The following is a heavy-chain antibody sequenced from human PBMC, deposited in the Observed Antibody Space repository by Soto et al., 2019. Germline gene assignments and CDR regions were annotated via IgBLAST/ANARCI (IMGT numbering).Heavy chain of an antibody. D-gene: IGHD2-15*01. CDR1: GFTFSSYG. CDR3: WKDKIVRYSFDL. Sequence: GGSLRLSCAASGFTFSSYGMHWVRQAPGKGLEWVAVISYDGSNKYYADSVKGRFTISRDNSKNTLYLQMNSLRAEDTAVYYFWKDKIVRYSFDLCGRGSLVTVSS. CDR2: ISYDGSNK. J-gene: IGHJ2*01. V-gene: IGHV3-30*18.